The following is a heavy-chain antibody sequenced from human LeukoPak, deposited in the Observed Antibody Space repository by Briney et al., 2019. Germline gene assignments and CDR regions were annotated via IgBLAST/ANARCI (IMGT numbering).Heavy chain of an antibody. CDR3: ALSPVPPYYYDSHLVFDY. V-gene: IGHV4-38-2*01. Sequence: PSETLSLTCAVSGYSLSSGYYWGWIRQPPGKGLEWIGSIYHSGSTYYNPSLKSRVTISVDTSKNQFSLKLSSVTAADTAVYYCALSPVPPYYYDSHLVFDYWGQGTLVTVSS. CDR1: GYSLSSGYY. D-gene: IGHD3-22*01. J-gene: IGHJ4*02. CDR2: IYHSGST.